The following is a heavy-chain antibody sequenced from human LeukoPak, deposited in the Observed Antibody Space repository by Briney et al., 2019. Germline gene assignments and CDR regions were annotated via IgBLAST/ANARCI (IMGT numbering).Heavy chain of an antibody. CDR3: ARQDPGGPYYFDY. V-gene: IGHV5-51*01. CDR2: IQPGDSDI. J-gene: IGHJ4*02. Sequence: GGSLKISCKGSGYSFTYYWIAWVRQMPGKGLEWMGIIQPGDSDIRYSPSFQGQVTISADKSISIAYLQWSSLKASDTAMYYCARQDPGGPYYFDYWGQGTLVSVSS. CDR1: GYSFTYYW.